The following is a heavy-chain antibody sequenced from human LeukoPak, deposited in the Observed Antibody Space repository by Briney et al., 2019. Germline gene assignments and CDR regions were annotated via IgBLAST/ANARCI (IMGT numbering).Heavy chain of an antibody. CDR1: GYTFTDYY. D-gene: IGHD5-12*01. Sequence: ASVKVSCKVSGYTFTDYYMHWVQQAPGKGLEWMGLVDPEDGETIYAEKFQGRVTITADTSTDTAYMELSSLRSEDTAVYYCATDSEDIAATIDRDYWGQGTLVTVSS. CDR3: ATDSEDIAATIDRDY. V-gene: IGHV1-69-2*01. J-gene: IGHJ4*02. CDR2: VDPEDGET.